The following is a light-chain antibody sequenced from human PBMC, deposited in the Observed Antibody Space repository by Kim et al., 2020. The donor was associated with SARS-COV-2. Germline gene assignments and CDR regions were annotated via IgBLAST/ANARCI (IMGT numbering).Light chain of an antibody. V-gene: IGLV1-47*01. CDR3: AAWDDSLNGPA. Sequence: GQGVTISCSGSSSNIGDNYVYWYQQFPGTAPELLIYRNSQRPSGVPDRFSASKSGTSASLAISGLRSEDEADYYCAAWDDSLNGPAFGGGTQLTVL. CDR2: RNS. J-gene: IGLJ2*01. CDR1: SSNIGDNY.